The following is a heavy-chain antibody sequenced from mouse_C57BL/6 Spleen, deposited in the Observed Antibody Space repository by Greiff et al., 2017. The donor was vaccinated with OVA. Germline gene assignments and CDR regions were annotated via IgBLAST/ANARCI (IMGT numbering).Heavy chain of an antibody. V-gene: IGHV5-4*01. D-gene: IGHD2-2*01. CDR3: ARDGYLYYFDY. CDR1: GFTFSSYA. Sequence: EVQLVESGGGLVKPGGSLKLSCAASGFTFSSYAMSWVRQTPEKRLEWVATISDGGSYTYYPDNVKGRFTISRDNAKNNLYLQMSHLKSEDTAMYYCARDGYLYYFDYWGQGTTRTVSS. J-gene: IGHJ2*01. CDR2: ISDGGSYT.